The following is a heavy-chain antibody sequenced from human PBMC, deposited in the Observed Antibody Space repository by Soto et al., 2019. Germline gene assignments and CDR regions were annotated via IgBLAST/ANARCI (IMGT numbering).Heavy chain of an antibody. CDR1: GYTFTSYG. D-gene: IGHD1-26*01. CDR3: ARIIVGAPPHDIWFDP. V-gene: IGHV1-18*01. J-gene: IGHJ5*02. CDR2: ISAYNGNT. Sequence: ASVKVSCKASGYTFTSYGISWVRQAPGQGLEWMGWISAYNGNTNYAQKLQGRVTMTTDTSTSTAYMELRSLRSDDTAVYYCARIIVGAPPHDIWFDPWGQGTLVTVSP.